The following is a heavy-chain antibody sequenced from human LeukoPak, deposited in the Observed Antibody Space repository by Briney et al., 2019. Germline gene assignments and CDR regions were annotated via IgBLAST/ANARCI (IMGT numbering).Heavy chain of an antibody. Sequence: GASVKVSCKASGYRFTNYGINWVRQAPGQGLQWMGWISTYNTNTNYAQKLQGRVTMTTDTSTSTAYMELRSLRSDDTAVYYCARDESSGSYGPNLDYWGQGTLVTVSS. D-gene: IGHD1-26*01. CDR1: GYRFTNYG. CDR2: ISTYNTNT. CDR3: ARDESSGSYGPNLDY. V-gene: IGHV1-18*01. J-gene: IGHJ4*02.